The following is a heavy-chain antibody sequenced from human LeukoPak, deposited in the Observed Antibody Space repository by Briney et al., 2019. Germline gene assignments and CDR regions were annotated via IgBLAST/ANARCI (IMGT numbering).Heavy chain of an antibody. CDR3: ARGNDWLGWLDP. Sequence: SVKVSCKAASGDTFNNYVINWVRQAPGQGLEWMGGIIPISATTNYAQKFQGRVTITADRSTSTAYMELSVLRSEDTAVYYCARGNDWLGWLDPWGQGTLVTVSS. D-gene: IGHD1-1*01. V-gene: IGHV1-69*06. J-gene: IGHJ5*02. CDR1: GDTFNNYV. CDR2: IIPISATT.